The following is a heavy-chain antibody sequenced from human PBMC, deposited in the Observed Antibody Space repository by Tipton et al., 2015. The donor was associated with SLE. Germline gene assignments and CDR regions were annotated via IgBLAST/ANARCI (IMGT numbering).Heavy chain of an antibody. J-gene: IGHJ4*02. CDR2: IYLGDSTT. CDR1: GFSFSSYW. V-gene: IGHV5-51*03. CDR3: ARSPTGTTPPDY. D-gene: IGHD1-7*01. Sequence: VQLVQSGPEVKKPGQSVRISCEGSGFSFSSYWVVWVRQLPGKGLEWMGAIYLGDSTTRYSPSFRGHVTFAADKSISTAFLQWSALRASDTAMFYCARSPTGTTPPDYWGQGTLVTVAS.